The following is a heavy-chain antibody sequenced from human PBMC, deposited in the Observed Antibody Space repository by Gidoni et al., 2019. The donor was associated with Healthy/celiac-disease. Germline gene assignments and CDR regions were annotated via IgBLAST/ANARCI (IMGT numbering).Heavy chain of an antibody. V-gene: IGHV3-21*01. D-gene: IGHD1-1*01. CDR1: RTTSRSYR. CDR2: ISSSSSYI. J-gene: IGHJ4*02. Sequence: EVTVVESGVGLVKPGGSRRLPCAASRTTSRSYRMNWVRQAPGKGLELVSSISSSSSYIYYADSVKGRFTISRDNAKNSLCLQMNSLRAEDTAVYYCARGGDGYNSEVYLDYWGQGTLVAVSS. CDR3: ARGGDGYNSEVYLDY.